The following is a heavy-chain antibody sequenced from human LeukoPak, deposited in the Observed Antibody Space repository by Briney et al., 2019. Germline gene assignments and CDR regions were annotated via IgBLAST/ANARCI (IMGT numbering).Heavy chain of an antibody. CDR1: GFTFGDYA. Sequence: PGGSLRLSCTASGFTFGDYAMSWFRQAPGKGLEWVGFIRSKAYGGTTEYAASVKGRFTISRDDSKSIAYLQMNSLKTEDTAAYYCTRAHRPYHYYMDVWGKGTTVTVSS. CDR3: TRAHRPYHYYMDV. V-gene: IGHV3-49*03. J-gene: IGHJ6*03. CDR2: IRSKAYGGTT.